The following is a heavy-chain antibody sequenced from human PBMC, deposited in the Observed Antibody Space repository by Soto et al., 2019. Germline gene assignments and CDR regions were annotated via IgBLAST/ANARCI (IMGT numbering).Heavy chain of an antibody. J-gene: IGHJ4*02. Sequence: LRLSCAASGFTFSSYAMSWVRQAPGKGLEWVSAISGSGGSTYYADSVKGRFTISRDNSKNTLYLQMNSLRAEDTAVYYCAKYPTGMTSSYFAYWRQGTLGTVS. CDR3: AKYPTGMTSSYFAY. CDR1: GFTFSSYA. CDR2: ISGSGGST. D-gene: IGHD1-1*01. V-gene: IGHV3-23*01.